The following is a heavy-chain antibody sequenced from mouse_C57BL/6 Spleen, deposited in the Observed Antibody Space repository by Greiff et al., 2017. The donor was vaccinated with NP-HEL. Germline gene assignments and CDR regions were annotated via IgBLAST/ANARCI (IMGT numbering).Heavy chain of an antibody. D-gene: IGHD1-1*01. CDR3: ARGITTVVNPLDY. V-gene: IGHV1-22*01. Sequence: VQLQQSGPELVKPGASVKMSCKASGYTFTDYNMHWVKQSHGKSLAWIGYINPNNGGTSYNQKFKGKATLTVNKSSSTAYMELRSLTSEDSAVYYCARGITTVVNPLDYWGQGTTLTVSS. J-gene: IGHJ2*01. CDR1: GYTFTDYN. CDR2: INPNNGGT.